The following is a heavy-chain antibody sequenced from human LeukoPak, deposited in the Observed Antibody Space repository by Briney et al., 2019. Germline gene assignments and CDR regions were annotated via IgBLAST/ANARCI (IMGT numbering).Heavy chain of an antibody. J-gene: IGHJ4*02. V-gene: IGHV3-9*01. CDR1: GFTFDDYA. CDR2: ISWNSGSI. Sequence: GGSLRLSCAASGFTFDDYAMHWVRQAPGKGLEWVSGISWNSGSIGYADSVKGRFTISRDNAKNSLYLQMNRLRAADTALYYCGRARYDILTGYRYYFDYCGQGTLVTVSS. CDR3: GRARYDILTGYRYYFDY. D-gene: IGHD3-9*01.